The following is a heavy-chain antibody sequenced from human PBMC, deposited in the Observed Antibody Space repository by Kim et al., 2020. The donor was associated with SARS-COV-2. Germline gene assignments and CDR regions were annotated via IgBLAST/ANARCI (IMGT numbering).Heavy chain of an antibody. D-gene: IGHD6-13*01. V-gene: IGHV4-39*01. CDR2: IYYSGNT. CDR1: GDSITNSNFF. CDR3: ARHGHSWYPFDS. J-gene: IGHJ4*02. Sequence: SETLSLTCTVSGDSITNSNFFWCWIRQPPGKGLEWIGTIYYSGNTYYNPSLKSRVIISVDTSNNQFSLKLNSVTAADTALYYCARHGHSWYPFDSWGQGTLVTVSS.